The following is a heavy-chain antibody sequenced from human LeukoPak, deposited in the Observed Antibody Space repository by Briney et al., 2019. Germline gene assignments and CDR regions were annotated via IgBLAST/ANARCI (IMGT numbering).Heavy chain of an antibody. CDR3: ARGNSVLMVYAPGY. Sequence: SVKVSCKASGGTFSSYAISWVRQAPGQGREWMGGIIPIFGTANYAQKFQGRVTITADESTSTAYMELSSLRSEDTAVYYCARGNSVLMVYAPGYWGQGTLVTVSS. CDR1: GGTFSSYA. D-gene: IGHD2-8*01. J-gene: IGHJ4*02. CDR2: IIPIFGTA. V-gene: IGHV1-69*13.